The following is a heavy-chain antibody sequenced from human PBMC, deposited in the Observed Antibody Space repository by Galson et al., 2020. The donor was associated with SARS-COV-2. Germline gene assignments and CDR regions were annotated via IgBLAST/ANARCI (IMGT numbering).Heavy chain of an antibody. CDR1: GGSISSYY. D-gene: IGHD3-9*01. Sequence: ETSETLSLTCTVSGGSISSYYWSWIRQPAGKGLEWIGRIYTSGSTNYNPSLKSRVTMSVDTSKNQFSLKLSSVTAADTAVYYCARDQSASYYDILTGSGYYYYGMDVWGQGTTVTVSS. CDR2: IYTSGST. CDR3: ARDQSASYYDILTGSGYYYYGMDV. V-gene: IGHV4-4*07. J-gene: IGHJ6*02.